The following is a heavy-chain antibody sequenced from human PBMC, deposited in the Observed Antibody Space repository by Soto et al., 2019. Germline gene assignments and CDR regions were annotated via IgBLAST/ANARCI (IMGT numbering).Heavy chain of an antibody. CDR3: ARRPYSSGWYARLYYFDY. V-gene: IGHV3-23*01. CDR2: ISGSGGST. CDR1: GFTFSSYA. D-gene: IGHD6-19*01. J-gene: IGHJ4*02. Sequence: GGSLRLSCAASGFTFSSYAMSWVRQAPGKGLEWVSAISGSGGSTYYADSVKGRFTISRDNSKNTLYLQMNSLRAEDTAVYYCARRPYSSGWYARLYYFDYWGQGTLVTV.